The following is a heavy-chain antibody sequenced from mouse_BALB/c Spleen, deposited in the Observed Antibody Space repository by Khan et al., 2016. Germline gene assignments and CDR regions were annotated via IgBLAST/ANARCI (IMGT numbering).Heavy chain of an antibody. J-gene: IGHJ3*01. Sequence: EVELVASGGGLVKPGGSLKLSCAASGFTFSDYYMYWVRQTPEKRLEWVATISDGGSYTYYPDSVKGRFTISRDNATNNLYLQMSSLKSEDTAMYYCAREGLRRGFAYWGQGTLVTVSA. D-gene: IGHD2-4*01. CDR1: GFTFSDYY. CDR3: AREGLRRGFAY. V-gene: IGHV5-4*02. CDR2: ISDGGSYT.